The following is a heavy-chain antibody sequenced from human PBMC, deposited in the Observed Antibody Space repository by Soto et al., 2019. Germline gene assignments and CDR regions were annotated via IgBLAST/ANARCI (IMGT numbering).Heavy chain of an antibody. CDR3: ARLFRGSFGDYLENYFDY. CDR2: IYYSGST. CDR1: GGSISSSSYY. Sequence: PSETLSLTCTVSGGSISSSSYYWGWIRQPPGKGLEWIGSIYYSGSTYYNPSLKSRVTISVDTSKNQFSLKLSSVTAADTAVYYCARLFRGSFGDYLENYFDYWGQGTLVTVSS. V-gene: IGHV4-39*01. D-gene: IGHD4-17*01. J-gene: IGHJ4*02.